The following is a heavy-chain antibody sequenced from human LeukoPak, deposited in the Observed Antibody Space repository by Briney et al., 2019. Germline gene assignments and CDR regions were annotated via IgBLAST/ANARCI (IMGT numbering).Heavy chain of an antibody. J-gene: IGHJ1*01. Sequence: SETLSLTRTVSGGSISSSSYYWSWIRQPPGKGLEWIGNIYSSGSTNYNPSLESRVTISVDTSKNQFSLKLSSVTAADTAVYYCARGSYDSSDFEYFQHWGQGTLVTVSS. CDR1: GGSISSSSYY. CDR3: ARGSYDSSDFEYFQH. V-gene: IGHV4-61*01. D-gene: IGHD3-22*01. CDR2: IYSSGST.